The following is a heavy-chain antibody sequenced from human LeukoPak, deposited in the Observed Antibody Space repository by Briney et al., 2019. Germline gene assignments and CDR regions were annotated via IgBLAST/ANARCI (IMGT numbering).Heavy chain of an antibody. D-gene: IGHD1-26*01. Sequence: GGSLRLSCAASGFTFSTSSMGWVRQPPGKGLQWVSAISGSGTGTYYADSVRGRFTISRDNSKNTLYLQMNTLRAEDTAVFYCVRISGTYRFDYWGQGTLVTVSS. CDR2: ISGSGTGT. J-gene: IGHJ4*02. CDR1: GFTFSTSS. CDR3: VRISGTYRFDY. V-gene: IGHV3-23*01.